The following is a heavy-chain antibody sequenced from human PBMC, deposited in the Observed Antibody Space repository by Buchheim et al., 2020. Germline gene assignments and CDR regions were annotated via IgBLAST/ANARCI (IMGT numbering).Heavy chain of an antibody. J-gene: IGHJ4*02. CDR2: INHSGST. Sequence: QVQLQQWGAGLLKPSEALSLTCAVYGGSFSGYYWSWIRQPPGKGLEWIGEINHSGSTNYNPSLKSRVTISVDTSKNQFSLKLSSVTAADTAVCYCARWEDSSGYERVVGNYFDYWGQGTL. CDR1: GGSFSGYY. V-gene: IGHV4-34*01. D-gene: IGHD3-22*01. CDR3: ARWEDSSGYERVVGNYFDY.